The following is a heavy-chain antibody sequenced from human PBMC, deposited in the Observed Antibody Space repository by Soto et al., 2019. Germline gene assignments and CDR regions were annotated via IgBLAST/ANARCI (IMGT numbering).Heavy chain of an antibody. D-gene: IGHD6-13*01. CDR3: ARQYSSSFIPRGGMDV. V-gene: IGHV4-39*01. CDR2: IYYSGST. J-gene: IGHJ6*02. Sequence: QLQLQESGPGLVKPSETLSLTCTVSGGSISSSSYYWGWIRQPPGKGLEWIGSIYYSGSTYYNPSLKSRVTISVDTSKNQFSLKLSSVTAADTAVYYCARQYSSSFIPRGGMDVWGQGTTVTVSS. CDR1: GGSISSSSYY.